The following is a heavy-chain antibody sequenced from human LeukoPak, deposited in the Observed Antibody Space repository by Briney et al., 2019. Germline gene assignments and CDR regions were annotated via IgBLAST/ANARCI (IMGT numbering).Heavy chain of an antibody. D-gene: IGHD7-27*01. CDR3: ASWPGLNFDY. V-gene: IGHV3-30-3*01. Sequence: GGSLRLSCAASGFTFGSYAMHWVRQAPGKGLEWVAVISYDGSNKYYADSVKGRFTISRDNSKNTLYLQMNSLRAEDTAVYYCASWPGLNFDYWGQGTLVTVSS. CDR1: GFTFGSYA. CDR2: ISYDGSNK. J-gene: IGHJ4*02.